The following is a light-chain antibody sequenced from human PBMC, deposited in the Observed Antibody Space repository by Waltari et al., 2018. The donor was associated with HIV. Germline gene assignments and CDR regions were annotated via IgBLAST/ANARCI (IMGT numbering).Light chain of an antibody. J-gene: IGLJ3*02. Sequence: QSALTQPPSASGSPGQSVTISCTGTSSDVGGSKYVSWYQQHPGKAPKLMIYEVNRRPPGGPDRCSGSKSANTASLTVSGLQADDEADYYCNSYAGSNNWVFGGGTKLTVL. CDR3: NSYAGSNNWV. V-gene: IGLV2-8*01. CDR2: EVN. CDR1: SSDVGGSKY.